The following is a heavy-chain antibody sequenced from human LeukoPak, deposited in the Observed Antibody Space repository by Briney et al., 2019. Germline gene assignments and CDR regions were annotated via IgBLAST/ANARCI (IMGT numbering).Heavy chain of an antibody. CDR2: MNPNSGNT. V-gene: IGHV1-8*01. CDR1: GYTFTSYD. D-gene: IGHD3-3*01. J-gene: IGHJ4*02. CDR3: ARERMENVLRFLEWLATFDY. Sequence: ASVKVSCKASGYTFTSYDINWVRQATGQGLEWMGWMNPNSGNTGYAQKFQGRVTMTRNTSISTAYMELSSLRSEDTAVYYCARERMENVLRFLEWLATFDYWGQGTLVTVSS.